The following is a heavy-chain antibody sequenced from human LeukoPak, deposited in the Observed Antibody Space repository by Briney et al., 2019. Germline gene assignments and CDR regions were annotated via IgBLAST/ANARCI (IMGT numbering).Heavy chain of an antibody. J-gene: IGHJ4*02. CDR1: GGSISGSRYH. V-gene: IGHV4-39*01. CDR3: ARWASISRQPGGFFDH. CDR2: MHYSGST. D-gene: IGHD3-16*01. Sequence: SETLSLTCTVSGGSISGSRYHWGWIRQPPGKGLEWIGSMHYSGSTYYNPSLKSRVTISVDTSKNQFSLNLNSVTAADTAVYYCARWASISRQPGGFFDHWGQGTLVTVSS.